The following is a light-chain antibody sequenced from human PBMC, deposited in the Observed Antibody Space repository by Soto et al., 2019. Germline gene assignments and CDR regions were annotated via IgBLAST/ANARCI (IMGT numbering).Light chain of an antibody. Sequence: DTQMTQSLSTLSASVGSRVTITFRASQSIGSWLAWYQQKPGKAPKLLIYKTSILENGVPSRFSGSGSGTEFTLSISSLQPDDFATYYCHQYNSYWTFGQGTKVDIK. CDR1: QSIGSW. V-gene: IGKV1-5*03. CDR3: HQYNSYWT. J-gene: IGKJ1*01. CDR2: KTS.